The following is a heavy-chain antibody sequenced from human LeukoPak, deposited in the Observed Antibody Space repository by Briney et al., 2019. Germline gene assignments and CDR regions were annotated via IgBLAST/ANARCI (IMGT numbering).Heavy chain of an antibody. CDR2: ISYDGSNK. CDR1: GFTFSSYG. J-gene: IGHJ6*02. Sequence: GRSLRLSCAASGFTFSSYGMHWVRQAPGKGLEWVAVISYDGSNKYYADSVKGRFTNSNDNPKTTLYLQMNSLRAEDTAVYYCATHRGYSYGSLGMDVWGQGTTVTVSS. D-gene: IGHD5-18*01. CDR3: ATHRGYSYGSLGMDV. V-gene: IGHV3-30*03.